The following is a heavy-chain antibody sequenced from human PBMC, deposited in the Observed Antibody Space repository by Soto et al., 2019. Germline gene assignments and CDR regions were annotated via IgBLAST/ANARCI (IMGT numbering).Heavy chain of an antibody. CDR1: GFPFISYW. J-gene: IGHJ4*02. Sequence: EVQVVEFGGGLVQPGGSLRLSCAGSGFPFISYWMYWAGQAPGKGLVWVSRINSDGSSTNYADSVKGRFTISRDNAKNTVHLQMNSLRAEDTAVYYCVGGTGYWGQGTLVTVSS. D-gene: IGHD1-1*01. V-gene: IGHV3-74*01. CDR2: INSDGSST. CDR3: VGGTGY.